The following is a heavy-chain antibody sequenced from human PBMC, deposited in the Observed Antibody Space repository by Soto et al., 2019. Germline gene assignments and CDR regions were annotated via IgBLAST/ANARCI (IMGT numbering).Heavy chain of an antibody. CDR3: ARGRRVMTFGGDTLGWFDP. CDR2: ISAYNGNT. V-gene: IGHV1-18*01. Sequence: QVQLVQSGAEVKKPGASVKVSCKASGYTFTSYGVTWVRQAPGQGLEWMGWISAYNGNTNYPQKFQGRVTMTTDTSTSTAYMELRSLRSDDTAVYYCARGRRVMTFGGDTLGWFDPWGQGTQVTVYS. J-gene: IGHJ5*02. D-gene: IGHD3-16*01. CDR1: GYTFTSYG.